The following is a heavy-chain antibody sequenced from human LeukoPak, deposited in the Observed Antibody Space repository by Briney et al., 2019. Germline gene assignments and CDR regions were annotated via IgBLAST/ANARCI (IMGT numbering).Heavy chain of an antibody. J-gene: IGHJ4*02. Sequence: PSETLSLTCTVSGGSISGFYWSWIRQPPGQGLEWIGYIHYSGSTNYNPSLKGRVTISVDTSKNQFSLRLSSVTAADTAVYYCTRHLDYYGSGSYEYWGQGTLVTVSS. CDR3: TRHLDYYGSGSYEY. CDR1: GGSISGFY. D-gene: IGHD3-10*01. V-gene: IGHV4-59*08. CDR2: IHYSGST.